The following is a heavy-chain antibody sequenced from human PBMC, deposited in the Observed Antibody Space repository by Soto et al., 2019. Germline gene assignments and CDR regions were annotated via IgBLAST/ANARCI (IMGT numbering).Heavy chain of an antibody. V-gene: IGHV1-18*01. CDR2: ISDYNGNT. J-gene: IGHJ4*02. CDR1: GYTFTSYG. Sequence: ASVKVSCKASGYTFTSYGISWVRQAPGQGLEWMGWISDYNGNTNYAQKLQGRVTMTTDTSTSTTYMELRSLRSDDTAVYYCAREETYYDILTGYYNFDYWGQGTLVTVSS. CDR3: AREETYYDILTGYYNFDY. D-gene: IGHD3-9*01.